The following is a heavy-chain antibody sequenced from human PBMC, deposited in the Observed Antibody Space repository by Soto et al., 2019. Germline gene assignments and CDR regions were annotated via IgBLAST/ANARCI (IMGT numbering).Heavy chain of an antibody. CDR3: ARGSQLERDAFDI. V-gene: IGHV4-31*03. D-gene: IGHD1-1*01. J-gene: IGHJ3*02. CDR1: GVSISSGGYY. Sequence: QVQLQESGPGLVKPSQTLSLTCTVSGVSISSGGYYWSWIRQHPGKGLEWIGYIYYTGSTFYNPSLESRVNMSLDTSKNQFSLKLSSVTAEDTAVYYCARGSQLERDAFDIWGQGTMVTVSS. CDR2: IYYTGST.